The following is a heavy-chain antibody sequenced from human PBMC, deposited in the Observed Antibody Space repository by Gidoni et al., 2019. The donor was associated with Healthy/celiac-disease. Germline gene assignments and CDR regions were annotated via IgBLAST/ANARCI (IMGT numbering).Heavy chain of an antibody. CDR2: DGSEK. CDR3: ARDCPPLHGDYGPPGVDWFDP. D-gene: IGHD4-17*01. J-gene: IGHJ5*02. V-gene: IGHV3-7*01. Sequence: DGSEKYYVDSVKGRFTISRDNAKNSLYLQMNSLRAEDTAVYYCARDCPPLHGDYGPPGVDWFDPWGQGTLVTVSS.